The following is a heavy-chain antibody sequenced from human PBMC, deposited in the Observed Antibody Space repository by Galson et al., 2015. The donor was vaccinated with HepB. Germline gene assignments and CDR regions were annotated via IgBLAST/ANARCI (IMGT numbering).Heavy chain of an antibody. J-gene: IGHJ5*02. CDR2: IVVGSGNT. Sequence: SVKVSCKASGFTFTSSAMQWVRQARGQRLEWIGWIVVGSGNTNYAQKFQERVTITRDMSTSTAYMELRSLRSDDTAVYYCARGGGSSYGFDPWGQGTLVTVSS. CDR1: GFTFTSSA. CDR3: ARGGGSSYGFDP. V-gene: IGHV1-58*02. D-gene: IGHD2-15*01.